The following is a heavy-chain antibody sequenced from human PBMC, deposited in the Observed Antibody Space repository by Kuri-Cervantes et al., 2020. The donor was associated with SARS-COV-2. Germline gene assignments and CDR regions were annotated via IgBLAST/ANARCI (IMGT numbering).Heavy chain of an antibody. CDR1: GGSISSGSYY. J-gene: IGHJ5*02. Sequence: SQTPSPTSTVSGGSISSGSYYWSWIRPPAGKGLEWIGRIYTSGSTNYNPSLKSRVTISVDTSKNQFSLKLSSVTAADTAVYYCARLKRGSNWFDPWGQGTLVTVSS. V-gene: IGHV4-61*02. CDR3: ARLKRGSNWFDP. D-gene: IGHD2-15*01. CDR2: IYTSGST.